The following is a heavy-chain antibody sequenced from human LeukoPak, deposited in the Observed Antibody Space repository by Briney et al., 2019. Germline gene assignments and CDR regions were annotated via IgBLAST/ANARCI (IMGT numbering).Heavy chain of an antibody. CDR3: ARGSTWNFGPYFDY. V-gene: IGHV1-2*02. J-gene: IGHJ4*02. CDR1: GYTFTGYY. Sequence: GASVKVSCKASGYTFTGYYMHWVRQAPGQGLEWMGWINPNSGGTNYAQKFRGRVTMTRDTSISTAYMELSRLRSDDTAVYYCARGSTWNFGPYFDYWGQGTLVTVSS. CDR2: INPNSGGT. D-gene: IGHD1-7*01.